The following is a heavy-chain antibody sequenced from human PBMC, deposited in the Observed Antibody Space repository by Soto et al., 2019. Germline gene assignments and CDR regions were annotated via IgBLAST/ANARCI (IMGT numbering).Heavy chain of an antibody. CDR2: IYNSGTT. CDR1: GGSISDY. Sequence: QVHLQESGPGLVKPSQTLSLTCTVSGGSISDYWSWVRQHPGKGLEWIGYIYNSGTTYYNPSLKTLLTMSVDTSKNQVSMQLSSVTAADTAVYYGARVNLDYATGMDVWGRGTTVTVSS. J-gene: IGHJ6*02. CDR3: ARVNLDYATGMDV. D-gene: IGHD4-17*01. V-gene: IGHV4-31*01.